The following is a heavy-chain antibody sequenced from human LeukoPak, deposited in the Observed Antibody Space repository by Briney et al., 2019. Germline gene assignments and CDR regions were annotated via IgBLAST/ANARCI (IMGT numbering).Heavy chain of an antibody. V-gene: IGHV5-51*01. CDR1: GYSFTSHW. CDR3: AIHGTNTSHSGWSSFDY. D-gene: IGHD6-19*01. J-gene: IGHJ4*02. Sequence: GESLKISCKGSGYSFTSHWIGWVRQMPGKGLEWMGIIYPGDSDTRYSPSFQGQVTISADKSISTAYLQWSSLKASDTAMYYCAIHGTNTSHSGWSSFDYWGQGTLVTVSS. CDR2: IYPGDSDT.